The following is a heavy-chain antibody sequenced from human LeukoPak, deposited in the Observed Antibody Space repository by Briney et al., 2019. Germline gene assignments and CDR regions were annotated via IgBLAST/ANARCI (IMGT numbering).Heavy chain of an antibody. J-gene: IGHJ6*02. CDR1: GFTFSSYW. Sequence: PGGSLRLSCAASGFTFSSYWMHWVRQAPGKGLVWVSRINSDGSSTSYADSVKGRFTISRDNAKNTLYLQMNSLRAEDTAVYYCARGDYYDSSGYYWGQVYYYGMDVWGQGTTVTVSS. CDR3: ARGDYYDSSGYYWGQVYYYGMDV. D-gene: IGHD3-22*01. V-gene: IGHV3-74*01. CDR2: INSDGSST.